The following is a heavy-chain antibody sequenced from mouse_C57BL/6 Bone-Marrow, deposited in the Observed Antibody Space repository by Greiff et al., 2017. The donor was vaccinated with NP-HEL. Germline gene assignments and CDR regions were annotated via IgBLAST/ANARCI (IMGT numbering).Heavy chain of an antibody. Sequence: VQLQESGAELVRPGTSVKMSCKASGYTFTNYWIGWAKQRPGHGLEWIGDIYPGGGYTNYNEKFKGKATLTADKSSSTAYMQFSSLTSEDSAIYCCARRGIYDGYYGFFAYWGQGTLVTVSA. J-gene: IGHJ3*01. CDR2: IYPGGGYT. V-gene: IGHV1-63*01. CDR3: ARRGIYDGYYGFFAY. D-gene: IGHD2-3*01. CDR1: GYTFTNYW.